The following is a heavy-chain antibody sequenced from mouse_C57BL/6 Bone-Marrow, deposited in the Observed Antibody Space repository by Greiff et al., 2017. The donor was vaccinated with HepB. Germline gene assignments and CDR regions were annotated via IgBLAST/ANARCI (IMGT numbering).Heavy chain of an antibody. CDR3: ARSDGDY. J-gene: IGHJ2*01. CDR1: GYAFSSSW. D-gene: IGHD1-2*01. V-gene: IGHV1-82*01. CDR2: IYPGDGDT. Sequence: VQLQESGPELVKPGASVKISCKASGYAFSSSWMNWVKQRPGKGLEWIGRIYPGDGDTNYNGKFKGKATLTADKSSSTAYMQLSSLTSEDSAVYFCARSDGDYWGQGTTLTVSS.